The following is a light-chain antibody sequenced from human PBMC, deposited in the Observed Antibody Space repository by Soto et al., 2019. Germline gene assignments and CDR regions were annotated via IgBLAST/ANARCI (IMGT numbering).Light chain of an antibody. CDR3: QHYNIWPHMLA. Sequence: DIVLTQSPAILSASPGKRATLSCRASQSVSSNLAWYQQKPGQAPRLLIYDTSTRATDIPARFSGSGSGTEFTLTISSLQSEDFAVYYCQHYNIWPHMLAFGGGTKVEI. CDR2: DTS. J-gene: IGKJ4*01. CDR1: QSVSSN. V-gene: IGKV3-15*01.